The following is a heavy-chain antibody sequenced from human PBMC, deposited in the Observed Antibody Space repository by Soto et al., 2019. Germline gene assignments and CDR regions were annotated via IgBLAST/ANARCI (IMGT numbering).Heavy chain of an antibody. V-gene: IGHV4-39*01. CDR2: IYYSGST. Sequence: SETLSLTCTVSGGTISSGDYYWGWIRQPPGKGLEWIGSIYYSGSTYYNPSLKSRVTISVGTSKNQFSLNLTSVSAAATAGYYCARLGGFYQPPDSWGQGTLVTVSS. CDR3: ARLGGFYQPPDS. J-gene: IGHJ5*01. D-gene: IGHD3-22*01. CDR1: GGTISSGDYY.